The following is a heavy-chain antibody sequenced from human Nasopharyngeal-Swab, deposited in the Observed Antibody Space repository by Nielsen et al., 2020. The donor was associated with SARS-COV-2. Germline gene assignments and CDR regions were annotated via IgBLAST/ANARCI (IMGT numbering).Heavy chain of an antibody. D-gene: IGHD3-10*01. Sequence: SETLSLTFTVSGGSISSSSYYWGWIRQPPGKGLEWIGSIYYSGSTYYNPSLKSRVTISVDTSKNQFSLKLSSVTAADTAVYYCARDKGYREYDYWGQGTLVTVSS. CDR3: ARDKGYREYDY. CDR2: IYYSGST. V-gene: IGHV4-39*07. J-gene: IGHJ4*02. CDR1: GGSISSSSYY.